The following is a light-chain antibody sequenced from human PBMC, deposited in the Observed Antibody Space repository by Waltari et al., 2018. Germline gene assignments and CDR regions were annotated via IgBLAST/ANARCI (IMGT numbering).Light chain of an antibody. V-gene: IGLV3-21*02. CDR3: QVWDSSSDHVV. Sequence: SYVLTQPPSVSGAPGQTAMISCGATQFGSQSVHWLQQKRGQAPVLVDYDESYRPSGIPELFSGSNSGSTATLTIRSVEVGDEADYYCQVWDSSSDHVVFGGGTKLTVL. CDR2: DES. J-gene: IGLJ2*01. CDR1: QFGSQS.